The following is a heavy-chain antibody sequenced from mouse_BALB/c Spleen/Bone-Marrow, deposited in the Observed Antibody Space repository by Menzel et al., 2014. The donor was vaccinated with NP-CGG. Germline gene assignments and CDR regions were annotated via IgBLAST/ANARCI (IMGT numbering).Heavy chain of an antibody. CDR1: GFSIKDTY. J-gene: IGHJ4*01. CDR2: IDPANGNT. Sequence: EVQLQQSGAELVKPGASVKLSCTASGFSIKDTYIHWVKQRPEQGLEWIGRIDPANGNTKYDPKFQGKATITADTSSNTAYLQLSSLTSEDTAVYYCARYYYYAMDYWGQGTSVTVSS. V-gene: IGHV14-3*02. CDR3: ARYYYYAMDY.